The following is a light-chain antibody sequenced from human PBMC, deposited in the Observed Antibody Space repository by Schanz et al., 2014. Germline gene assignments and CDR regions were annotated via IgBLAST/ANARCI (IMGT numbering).Light chain of an antibody. CDR2: EGT. Sequence: QSALTQPASVSGSPGQSITISCTGTSSDIGSYNIVSWYQLHPGKGPKLMIYEGTERPSGVSNRFSGSKSGNTASLTISGLQAEDEADYYCCSYAGSSAWVFGGGTKLTVL. V-gene: IGLV2-23*01. CDR1: SSDIGSYNI. CDR3: CSYAGSSAWV. J-gene: IGLJ3*02.